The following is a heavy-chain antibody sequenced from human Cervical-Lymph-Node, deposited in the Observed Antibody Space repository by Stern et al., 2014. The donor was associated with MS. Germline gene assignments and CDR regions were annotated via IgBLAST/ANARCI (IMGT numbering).Heavy chain of an antibody. CDR3: ARAGGSTVGYYVDY. D-gene: IGHD1-26*01. CDR1: GDTFTRHA. Sequence: QMQLVQSGAAVKKPGSSVKVSCQTSGDTFTRHAINWVRQAPGQGLEWMGGIIPIFGTTNHAQKFRDRVTITADASTNTVYMELNSLTSEDTAVYFCARAGGSTVGYYVDYWGQGTLVTVSS. J-gene: IGHJ4*02. CDR2: IIPIFGTT. V-gene: IGHV1-69*01.